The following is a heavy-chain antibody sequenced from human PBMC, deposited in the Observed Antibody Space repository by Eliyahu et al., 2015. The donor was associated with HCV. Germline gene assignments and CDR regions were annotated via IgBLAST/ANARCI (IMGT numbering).Heavy chain of an antibody. V-gene: IGHV1-69*04. Sequence: QVQLVQSGAEVKKPGSSVKVSCKASGGTFSSYAISWVRQAPGQGLEWMGRIIPILGIANYAQKFQGRVTITADKSTSTAYMELSSLRSEDTVVYYCARDRRGRIAAAGFPYDYWGQGTLVTVSS. CDR1: GGTFSSYA. CDR2: IIPILGIA. J-gene: IGHJ4*02. CDR3: ARDRRGRIAAAGFPYDY. D-gene: IGHD6-13*01.